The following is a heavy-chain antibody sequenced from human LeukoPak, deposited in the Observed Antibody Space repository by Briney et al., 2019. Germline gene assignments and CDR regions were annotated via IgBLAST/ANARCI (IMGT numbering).Heavy chain of an antibody. Sequence: GESLRLSCAASGVTFSNVWMTWVRQAPGKGLEWVGHINNKADGGTTDYAAPVKGRFTISRDDSKNTMYLQINSFKTEDTAVYYCSTDVLFTAGGAIVYWGQGTLVTVSS. CDR1: GVTFSNVW. CDR3: STDVLFTAGGAIVY. V-gene: IGHV3-15*01. D-gene: IGHD3-16*02. CDR2: INNKADGGTT. J-gene: IGHJ4*02.